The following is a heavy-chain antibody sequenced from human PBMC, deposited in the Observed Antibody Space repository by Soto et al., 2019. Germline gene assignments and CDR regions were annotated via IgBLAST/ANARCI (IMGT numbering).Heavy chain of an antibody. J-gene: IGHJ5*02. CDR3: ASWSSSYLWFDP. D-gene: IGHD6-6*01. Sequence: SVKVSCKASGYTFTSYAMHWVRQAPGQRLEWMGWINAGNGNTKYSQKFQGRVTITRDTSASTAYMELSSLRSEDTAVYYCASWSSSYLWFDPWGQGTLVTVSS. CDR1: GYTFTSYA. V-gene: IGHV1-3*01. CDR2: INAGNGNT.